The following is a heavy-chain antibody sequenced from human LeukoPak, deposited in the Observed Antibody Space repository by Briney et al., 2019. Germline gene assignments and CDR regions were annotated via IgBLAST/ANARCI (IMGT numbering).Heavy chain of an antibody. CDR1: GFTFSSFW. D-gene: IGHD5-24*01. CDR3: ARDHGDGYLDY. Sequence: GGSLTLSCAASGFTFSSFWMSWVRQAPGKGLEWVVNMKQDGSEINYVDSVKGRFTISRDNANNSLYLQMNSLRAEDTVVYYCARDHGDGYLDYWGQGTLVTVSS. V-gene: IGHV3-7*05. J-gene: IGHJ4*02. CDR2: MKQDGSEI.